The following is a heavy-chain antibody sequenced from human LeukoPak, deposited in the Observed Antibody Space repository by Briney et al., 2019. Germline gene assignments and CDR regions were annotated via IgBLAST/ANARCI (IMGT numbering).Heavy chain of an antibody. J-gene: IGHJ6*02. V-gene: IGHV3-43*02. CDR2: ISGDGGST. Sequence: PGGSLRLSCAASGFTLGDYTMHWVRQAPGKVLEWVSLISGDGGSTNYADSVKGRFTISRDNSKNSLYLQMNGLRTDDTALYYCARDMEYYYYYGLDVWGQGTTVTVSS. CDR3: ARDMEYYYYYGLDV. D-gene: IGHD2/OR15-2a*01. CDR1: GFTLGDYT.